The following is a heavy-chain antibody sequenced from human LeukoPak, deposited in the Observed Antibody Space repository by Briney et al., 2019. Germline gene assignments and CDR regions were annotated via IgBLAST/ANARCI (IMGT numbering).Heavy chain of an antibody. J-gene: IGHJ4*02. D-gene: IGHD2-15*01. CDR2: IYYSGST. V-gene: IGHV4-59*01. Sequence: SETLSLTCTVSGGSIRSYYWSWIRQSPGKGLEWIGYIYYSGSTNYNPSLKSRVTISVDTSKNQFSLKLSSVTAADTAVYYCARLAGGWYYYLDYWGQGTLVTVSS. CDR1: GGSIRSYY. CDR3: ARLAGGWYYYLDY.